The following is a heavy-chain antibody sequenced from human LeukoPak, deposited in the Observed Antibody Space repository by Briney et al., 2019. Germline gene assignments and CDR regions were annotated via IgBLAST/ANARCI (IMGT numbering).Heavy chain of an antibody. Sequence: PSETLSLTCTVSGGSISSYYWSWIRQPPGKGLEWIGYIYYSGSTNYNPSLKSRVTISVDTSKNQFSLKLSSVTAADTAVYYCARDFGRYYYDSSGQQTIDYWGQGTLVTVSS. V-gene: IGHV4-59*12. CDR2: IYYSGST. J-gene: IGHJ4*02. CDR3: ARDFGRYYYDSSGQQTIDY. D-gene: IGHD3-22*01. CDR1: GGSISSYY.